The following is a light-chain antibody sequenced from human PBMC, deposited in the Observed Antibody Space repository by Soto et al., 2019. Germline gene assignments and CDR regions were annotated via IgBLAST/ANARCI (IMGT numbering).Light chain of an antibody. Sequence: EIVLTQSPATLSLSPGERATLSCRASQSVSSYFAWYQQKPGQAPRLLIYDASSRATGIPARFSGSGSGTDFPLAITSLEPEDCAVEYCVQRSDWALMFGQGT. CDR3: VQRSDWALM. CDR2: DAS. J-gene: IGKJ1*01. CDR1: QSVSSY. V-gene: IGKV3-11*01.